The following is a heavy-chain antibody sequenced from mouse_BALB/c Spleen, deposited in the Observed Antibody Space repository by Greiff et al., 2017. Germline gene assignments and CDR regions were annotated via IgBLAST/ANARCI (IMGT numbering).Heavy chain of an antibody. Sequence: EVKLVESGGGLVQPGGSLRLSCATSGFTFTDYYMSWVRQPPGKALEWLGFIRNKANGYTTEYSASVKGRFTISRDNSQSILYLQMNTLRAEDSATYYCARERPGGYFDVWGAGTTVTVSS. J-gene: IGHJ1*01. CDR2: IRNKANGYTT. CDR3: ARERPGGYFDV. V-gene: IGHV7-3*02. CDR1: GFTFTDYY.